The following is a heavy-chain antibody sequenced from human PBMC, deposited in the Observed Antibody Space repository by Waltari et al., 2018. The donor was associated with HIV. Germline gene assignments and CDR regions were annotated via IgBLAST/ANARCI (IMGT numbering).Heavy chain of an antibody. CDR2: TYYRSEWHH. CDR3: VRDSYGFDT. V-gene: IGHV6-1*01. Sequence: QVKLKQSGPGLVEASHSIFLSCVISGDSVSSDTAAWNWVRQAPAGGLQLLGKTYYRSEWHHVSSVALKGRMVINSDTEKKQFSLHLSSVTPGDTATYYCVRDSYGFDTWGEGTLVTVPP. J-gene: IGHJ5*02. CDR1: GDSVSSDTAA. D-gene: IGHD5-18*01.